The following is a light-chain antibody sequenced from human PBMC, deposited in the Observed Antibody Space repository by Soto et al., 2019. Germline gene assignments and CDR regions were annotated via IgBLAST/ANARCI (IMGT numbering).Light chain of an antibody. Sequence: DIQMTQSPSTLSASVGDRVTITCRASQSISSWVAWYQQKPGKAPKLLIYKASTLKSGVPSRFSGSGSGTEGTITISSLQPDDFETYYCQQYNSYSRTFGQGTKVDIK. V-gene: IGKV1-5*03. J-gene: IGKJ1*01. CDR2: KAS. CDR3: QQYNSYSRT. CDR1: QSISSW.